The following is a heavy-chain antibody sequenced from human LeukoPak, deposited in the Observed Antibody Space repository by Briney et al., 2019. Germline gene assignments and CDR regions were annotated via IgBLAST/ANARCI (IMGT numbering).Heavy chain of an antibody. CDR1: GFTFDDYA. J-gene: IGHJ3*02. CDR2: ISWNSGRI. D-gene: IGHD3-16*01. CDR3: AKDFYRLGEFDAFDN. V-gene: IGHV3-9*01. Sequence: AGGALRLSCAASGFTFDDYAMHWVRHAPGKGLEWVSGISWNSGRIGYADSVKGRFTISRDNAKNSLYLQMNSLRVEDTALYYCAKDFYRLGEFDAFDNWGQGTMVTVSS.